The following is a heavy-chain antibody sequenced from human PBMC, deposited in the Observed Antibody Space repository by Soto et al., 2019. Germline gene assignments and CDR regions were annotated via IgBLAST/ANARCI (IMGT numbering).Heavy chain of an antibody. V-gene: IGHV4-34*01. Sequence: SSETLSLTCAVYGGSFSGYYWSWIRQPPGKGLEWIGEINHRGSTNYNPSLKSRVTISVDTSKNQFSLKLSSVTAADTAVYYCARVGPTIFGVKQNWFDPWGQGTLVTVSS. CDR1: GGSFSGYY. D-gene: IGHD3-3*01. CDR2: INHRGST. J-gene: IGHJ5*02. CDR3: ARVGPTIFGVKQNWFDP.